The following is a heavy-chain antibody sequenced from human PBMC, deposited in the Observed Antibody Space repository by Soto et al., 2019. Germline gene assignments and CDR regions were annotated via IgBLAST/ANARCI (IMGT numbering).Heavy chain of an antibody. D-gene: IGHD3-10*01. Sequence: QVQLQQWGAGLLKPSETLSLTCAVYGGSFSDYSWTWIRQSPGKALEWIGQINHSGSANYNPSLRSRVSISIGTPKNQCSLELTSVTAADTAVYYCARGLFSGDAYSGGWYYFDYWGQGTLVTVSS. CDR3: ARGLFSGDAYSGGWYYFDY. CDR1: GGSFSDYS. CDR2: INHSGSA. V-gene: IGHV4-34*01. J-gene: IGHJ4*02.